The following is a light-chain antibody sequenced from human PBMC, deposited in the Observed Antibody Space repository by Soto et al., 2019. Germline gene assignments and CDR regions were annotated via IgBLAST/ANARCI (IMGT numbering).Light chain of an antibody. CDR3: QSYDSSLSGSV. V-gene: IGLV1-40*01. CDR1: SSSIGAGYD. Sequence: QPVLTQPPSVSGAPGQRVTISCTGSSSSIGAGYDVNWYQQIPGTAPKLLIYGNNNRPSGVPDRFSGSKSGTSASLAITGLQAEDEADYYCQSYDSSLSGSVFGGGTKLTVL. CDR2: GNN. J-gene: IGLJ3*02.